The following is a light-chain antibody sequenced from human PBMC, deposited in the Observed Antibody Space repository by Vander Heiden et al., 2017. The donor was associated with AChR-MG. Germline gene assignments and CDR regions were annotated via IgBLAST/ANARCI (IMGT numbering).Light chain of an antibody. CDR3: HSADSSGTYRV. CDR1: AWSRPN. V-gene: IGLV3-25*03. CDR2: NDS. J-gene: IGLJ2*01. Sequence: SHALTPPPPVSESPAQTARITCSAEAWSRPNTYRYQQKPGQAPVLLIYNDSERPSGIPERFSGSSSGTTVTLTISGVQAEDEADYYCHSADSSGTYRVFGGGTKLTVL.